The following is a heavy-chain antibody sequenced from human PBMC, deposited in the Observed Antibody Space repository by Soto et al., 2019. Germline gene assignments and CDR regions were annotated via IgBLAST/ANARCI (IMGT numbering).Heavy chain of an antibody. J-gene: IGHJ4*02. CDR3: ARERLASIPLTERDWGY. CDR1: GFTFSSYG. V-gene: IGHV3-33*01. Sequence: QVQLVESGGGVVQPGRSLRLSCAASGFTFSSYGMHWVRQAPGKGLEWVAVIWYDGSNRYYVDSVKGRFTISRDNSKNTLYLHMHSLSAEDTAVYYCARERLASIPLTERDWGYWGQGTLVTVSS. D-gene: IGHD7-27*01. CDR2: IWYDGSNR.